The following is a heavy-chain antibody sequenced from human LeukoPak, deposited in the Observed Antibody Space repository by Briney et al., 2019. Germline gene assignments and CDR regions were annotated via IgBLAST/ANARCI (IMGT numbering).Heavy chain of an antibody. V-gene: IGHV4-34*01. CDR1: GGSFSGYY. Sequence: SETLSLTCAVYGGSFSGYYLSWIRQPPGKGLEWIGEINHSGSTNYNPSLKSRVTISVDTSKNQFSLKLSSVTAADTAVYYCARGRTMVRGVTFHYWGQGTLVTVSS. CDR3: ARGRTMVRGVTFHY. J-gene: IGHJ4*02. CDR2: INHSGST. D-gene: IGHD3-10*01.